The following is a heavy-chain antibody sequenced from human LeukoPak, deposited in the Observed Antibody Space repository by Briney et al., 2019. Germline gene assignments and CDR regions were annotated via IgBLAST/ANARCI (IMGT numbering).Heavy chain of an antibody. J-gene: IGHJ4*02. D-gene: IGHD3-22*01. CDR3: ARDRNYYDSGGYLPFDY. V-gene: IGHV1-24*01. CDR2: FDPEDGET. CDR1: GYTLTELS. Sequence: ASVKVSCKVSGYTLTELSMHWVRQAPGKGLEWMGGFDPEDGETIYAQKFQGRVTMTRDTSTSTVYMELSSLRSEDTAVYYCARDRNYYDSGGYLPFDYWGQGTLVTVSS.